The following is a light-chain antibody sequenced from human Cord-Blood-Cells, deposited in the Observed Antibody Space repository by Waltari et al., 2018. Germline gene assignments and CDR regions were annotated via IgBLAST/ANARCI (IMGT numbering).Light chain of an antibody. CDR2: DVS. CDR3: SSYAGSNNLV. Sequence: QSALTQPPSASGSPGQSVTTSFTRTSSDVGGYNYASWYQQHPGKAPRLMIYDVSKRPSGVPDRFSGSKSGNTASLTVSGLQAEDEADYYCSSYAGSNNLVFGGGTKLTVL. J-gene: IGLJ2*01. V-gene: IGLV2-8*01. CDR1: SSDVGGYNY.